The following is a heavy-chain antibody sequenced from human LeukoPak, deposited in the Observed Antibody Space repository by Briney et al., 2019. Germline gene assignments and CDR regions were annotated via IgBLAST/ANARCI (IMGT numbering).Heavy chain of an antibody. V-gene: IGHV3-21*01. CDR2: ISSRSTSI. J-gene: IGHJ4*02. CDR1: GFTFSDYS. CDR3: ARDDRVGALL. Sequence: PGGSLRLSCAASGFTFSDYSMNWVRQAPGKGLEWVSSISSRSTSIYYADSVKGRFTISRDSAKKLVYLQMNSLRAEDTVVYYCARDDRVGALLWGQGTLVTVSS. D-gene: IGHD1-26*01.